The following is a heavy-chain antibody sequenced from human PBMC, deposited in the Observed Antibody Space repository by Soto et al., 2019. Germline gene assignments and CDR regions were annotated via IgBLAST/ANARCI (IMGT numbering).Heavy chain of an antibody. J-gene: IGHJ4*02. CDR1: GYTFTGYY. Sequence: QVQLVQSGAEVKKPGASVKVSCKTSGYTFTGYYIHWVRQAPGQGLEWMALINPNSGDTNYGHKFQGRFTLTRDTSINTGYREVTSLIFDDTAVYYCAVAVLPFEYWGQGTLGTV. CDR2: INPNSGDT. D-gene: IGHD6-19*01. V-gene: IGHV1-2*02. CDR3: AVAVLPFEY.